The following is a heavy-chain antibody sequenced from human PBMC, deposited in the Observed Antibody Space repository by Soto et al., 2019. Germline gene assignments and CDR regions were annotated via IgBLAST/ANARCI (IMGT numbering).Heavy chain of an antibody. CDR3: AREVNYDFWSGYYFDY. CDR1: GGTFSSYT. V-gene: IGHV1-69*08. Sequence: QVQQVQSGAEVKKPGSSVKVSCKASGGTFSSYTISWVRQAPGQGLEWMGRIIPILGIANYAQKFQGRVTITADKSTSTAYMELSSLRSEDTAVYYCAREVNYDFWSGYYFDYWGQGTLVTVSS. J-gene: IGHJ4*02. D-gene: IGHD3-3*01. CDR2: IIPILGIA.